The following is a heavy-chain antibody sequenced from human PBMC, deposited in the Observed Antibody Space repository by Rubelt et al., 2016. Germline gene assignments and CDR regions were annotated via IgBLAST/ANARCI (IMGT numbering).Heavy chain of an antibody. V-gene: IGHV3-23*01. CDR3: AKAEGGWDTDAFDM. CDR1: GLTFSIYA. D-gene: IGHD6-19*01. J-gene: IGHJ3*02. CDR2: VSGSGGIT. Sequence: GGSLRLSCAASGLTFSIYAMNWVRQAPGKGLEWVSVVSGSGGITYYADSVKGRCTISRDNSKNTLYLQMNSLRAEDTAVYYCAKAEGGWDTDAFDMWGQGTMVTVSS.